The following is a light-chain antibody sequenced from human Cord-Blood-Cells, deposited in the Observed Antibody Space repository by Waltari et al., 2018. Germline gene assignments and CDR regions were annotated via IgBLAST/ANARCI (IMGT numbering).Light chain of an antibody. J-gene: IGLJ2*01. CDR3: SSYTSSSTLVV. CDR1: SSDVGGYNY. Sequence: QSALTQPASVSGSPGQSITISCTGTSSDVGGYNYVSWYQQHPGKAPKLMIYDVSNRPSGVSKRFSCSKSGNTASLTISGLQAEDEADYYCSSYTSSSTLVVFGGGTKLTVL. V-gene: IGLV2-14*01. CDR2: DVS.